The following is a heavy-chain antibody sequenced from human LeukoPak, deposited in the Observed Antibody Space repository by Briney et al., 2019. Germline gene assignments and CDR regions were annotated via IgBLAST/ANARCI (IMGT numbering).Heavy chain of an antibody. J-gene: IGHJ1*01. V-gene: IGHV3-23*01. Sequence: GGSLRLSCAASGFTFSSYAMSRVRQAPGKGLEWVSAISGSGGSTYYADSVKGRFTISRDNSKNTLYLQMNSLRAEDTAVYYCAKDPLSLDFAEYFQHWGQGTLVTVSS. CDR3: AKDPLSLDFAEYFQH. D-gene: IGHD3-16*02. CDR1: GFTFSSYA. CDR2: ISGSGGST.